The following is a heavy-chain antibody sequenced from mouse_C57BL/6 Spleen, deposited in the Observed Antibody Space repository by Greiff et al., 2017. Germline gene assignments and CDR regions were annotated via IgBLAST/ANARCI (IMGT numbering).Heavy chain of an antibody. V-gene: IGHV1-54*01. J-gene: IGHJ2*01. CDR3: ARRGGNYGRNY. CDR1: GYAFTNYL. CDR2: INPGSGGT. D-gene: IGHD2-1*01. Sequence: QVQLQQSGAELVRPGTSVKVSCKASGYAFTNYLIEWVKQRPGQGLEWIGVINPGSGGTNYNEKFKGKATLTADKSSSTAYMQLSSLTAEDSAVYFCARRGGNYGRNYWAQGTTLTFSS.